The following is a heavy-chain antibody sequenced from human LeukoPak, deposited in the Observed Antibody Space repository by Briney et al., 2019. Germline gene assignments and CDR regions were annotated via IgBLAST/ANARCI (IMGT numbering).Heavy chain of an antibody. Sequence: SGPTLVNPTQTLTLTCTFSGFSLSTRGVAVGWIRQPPGKALEWLSVIYWNEDKRYSPSLKSRLTITKDTSKNQVVLTMTNMDPVDTATYYCAHSCRHCGSTSCYIPDNWFDPWGQGTLVTVSS. CDR1: GFSLSTRGVA. D-gene: IGHD2-2*02. CDR3: AHSCRHCGSTSCYIPDNWFDP. CDR2: IYWNEDK. J-gene: IGHJ5*02. V-gene: IGHV2-5*01.